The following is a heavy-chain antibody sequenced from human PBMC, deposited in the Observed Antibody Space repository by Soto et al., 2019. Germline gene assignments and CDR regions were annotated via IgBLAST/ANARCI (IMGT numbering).Heavy chain of an antibody. V-gene: IGHV4-59*01. J-gene: IGHJ3*02. CDR2: IYYSGST. CDR3: ARDSSYCSGGSCYSRGGAFDI. Sequence: SETLSLTCTVSGGSISSYYWSWIRQPPGKGLEWIGYIYYSGSTNYNPSLKSRVTISVDTSKNQFSLKLSSVTAADTAVYYCARDSSYCSGGSCYSRGGAFDIWGQGTMVTVSS. CDR1: GGSISSYY. D-gene: IGHD2-15*01.